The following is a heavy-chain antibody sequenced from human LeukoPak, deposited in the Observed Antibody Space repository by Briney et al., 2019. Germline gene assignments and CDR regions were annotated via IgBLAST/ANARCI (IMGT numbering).Heavy chain of an antibody. CDR3: ARNPMRYSDWLSLDY. Sequence: GGPLRLSCAASGFMFDDYAMHWVRQAPGKGLEWVSGISWNSGIIGYADSVKGRFTISRDNAKNSLYLQMNSLRAEDTAVYYCARNPMRYSDWLSLDYWGQGTLVTVSS. J-gene: IGHJ4*02. V-gene: IGHV3-9*01. CDR2: ISWNSGII. D-gene: IGHD3-9*01. CDR1: GFMFDDYA.